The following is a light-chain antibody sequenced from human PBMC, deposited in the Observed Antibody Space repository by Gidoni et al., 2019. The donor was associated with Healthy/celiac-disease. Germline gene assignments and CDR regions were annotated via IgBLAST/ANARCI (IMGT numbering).Light chain of an antibody. CDR3: QQRYSTPCT. V-gene: IGKV1-39*01. CDR1: QSISSY. CDR2: DAS. Sequence: DIQMTQSPSSLSASVGDRVTITCRASQSISSYLDWYQQKPGKAPKLLIYDASSFQSGVPSWCSGSGSWTDFTPTISSLQPADFATYYCQQRYSTPCTFGQGTKLEIK. J-gene: IGKJ2*02.